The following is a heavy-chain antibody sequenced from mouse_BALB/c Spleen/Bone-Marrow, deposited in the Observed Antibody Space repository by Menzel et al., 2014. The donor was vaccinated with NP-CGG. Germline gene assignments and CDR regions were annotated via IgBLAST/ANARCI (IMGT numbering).Heavy chain of an antibody. CDR1: GYTFTSYW. CDR2: INPSTGYT. CDR3: ARSGDYGGFDY. V-gene: IGHV1-7*01. J-gene: IGHJ2*01. D-gene: IGHD2-4*01. Sequence: QVQLKQSGAELAKPGASVKMSCKASGYTFTSYWMHWVKQRPGQGLEWIGYINPSTGYTEYNQKFKDKATLTADKSSSTAYMQLSSLTSEDSAVCYCARSGDYGGFDYWGQGTTLTVSS.